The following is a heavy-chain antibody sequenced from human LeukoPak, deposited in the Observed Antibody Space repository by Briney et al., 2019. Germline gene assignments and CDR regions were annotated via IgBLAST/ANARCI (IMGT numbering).Heavy chain of an antibody. CDR2: IYPRDGST. CDR1: GYSFTNNY. Sequence: ASVNVSCKASGYSFTNNYIHWVRQAPGQGLEWMGMIYPRDGSTSYAQKFQGRVTVTSDTSTSTVHMELSGLRPEDTAVYYCARDQEGFDYWGQGTLVTVSS. V-gene: IGHV1-46*01. CDR3: ARDQEGFDY. J-gene: IGHJ4*02.